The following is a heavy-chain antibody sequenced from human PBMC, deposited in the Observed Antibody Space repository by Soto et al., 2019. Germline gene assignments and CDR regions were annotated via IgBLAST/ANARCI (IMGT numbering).Heavy chain of an antibody. J-gene: IGHJ6*03. V-gene: IGHV4-34*01. D-gene: IGHD3-10*01. CDR3: ARGLATMVRGVINRNYYMDV. CDR1: GGSFSGYY. CDR2: INHSGST. Sequence: SSETLSLTCAVYGGSFSGYYWSWIRQPPGKGLEWIGEINHSGSTNYNPSLKSRVTISVDTSKNQFSLKLSSVTAADTAVYYCARGLATMVRGVINRNYYMDVWGKGTTVTVSS.